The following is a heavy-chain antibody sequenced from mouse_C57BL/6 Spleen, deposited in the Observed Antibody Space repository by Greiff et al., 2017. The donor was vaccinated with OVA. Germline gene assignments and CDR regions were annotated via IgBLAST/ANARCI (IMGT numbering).Heavy chain of an antibody. CDR1: GYTFTSYG. J-gene: IGHJ3*01. V-gene: IGHV1-81*01. Sequence: QVQLQQSGAELARPGASVKLSCKASGYTFTSYGISWVKQRTGQGLEWIGEIYPRSGNTYYNEKFKGKATLTADNSSSTAYMELRSLTSEDSAVYFCARKGLTGTAFAYWGQGTLVTVSA. CDR2: IYPRSGNT. D-gene: IGHD4-1*01. CDR3: ARKGLTGTAFAY.